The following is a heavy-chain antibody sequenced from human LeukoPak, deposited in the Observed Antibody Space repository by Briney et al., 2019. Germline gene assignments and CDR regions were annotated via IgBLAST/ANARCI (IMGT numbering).Heavy chain of an antibody. CDR2: IYHSGSS. J-gene: IGHJ4*02. CDR3: ARGYDWNYILAH. Sequence: SETLSLTCAVSGYSITSGYYWGWIRQPPGKGPAEIGSIYHSGSSYYNPSLKTRVTISVDTSKNQLSLKLSSVTAADTAGYYCARGYDWNYILAHWGQGTLVTVSS. V-gene: IGHV4-38-2*01. CDR1: GYSITSGYY. D-gene: IGHD1-7*01.